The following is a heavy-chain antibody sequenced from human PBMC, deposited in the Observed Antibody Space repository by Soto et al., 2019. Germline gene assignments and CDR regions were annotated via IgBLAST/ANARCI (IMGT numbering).Heavy chain of an antibody. D-gene: IGHD6-6*01. Sequence: GGSLRLSCAASGFTFGSFNMNWVRQAPGKGLEWVSFISSSSTYIYYADSVKGRFTVSRDNAKSSLYLQMSSLRAEDTGVYYCAREYGSSSWDVDYWGQGTLVTVSS. V-gene: IGHV3-21*01. CDR3: AREYGSSSWDVDY. CDR2: ISSSSTYI. J-gene: IGHJ4*02. CDR1: GFTFGSFN.